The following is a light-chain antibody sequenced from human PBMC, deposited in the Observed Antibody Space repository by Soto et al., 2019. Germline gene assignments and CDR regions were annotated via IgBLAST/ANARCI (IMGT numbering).Light chain of an antibody. CDR1: QDISNY. CDR2: DAS. J-gene: IGKJ4*01. V-gene: IGKV1-33*01. CDR3: QQYDNLPLT. Sequence: DIQMTQSPSSLSASVGDRVTSTCQASQDISNYLNWYQQKTGKAPKLLIYDASNLETGVPSRFSGSGSGTDFTFTISSLQTEDIATYYCQQYDNLPLTVGGGTKVDIK.